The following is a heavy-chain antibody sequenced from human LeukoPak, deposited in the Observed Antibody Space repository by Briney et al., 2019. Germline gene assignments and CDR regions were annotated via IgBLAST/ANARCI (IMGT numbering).Heavy chain of an antibody. CDR3: AREEYYDDSGYYFRYFDS. CDR2: FHTGGSA. Sequence: SQTLSLTCSVSGGSISSDNYYWTWIRQPAGKGLEWIGRFHTGGSANYNPSLKSRVTTSVDTSKNQFSLRLNSVTAADTAIYYCAREEYYDDSGYYFRYFDSWGQGTLVTVSS. V-gene: IGHV4-61*02. CDR1: GGSISSDNYY. J-gene: IGHJ4*02. D-gene: IGHD3-22*01.